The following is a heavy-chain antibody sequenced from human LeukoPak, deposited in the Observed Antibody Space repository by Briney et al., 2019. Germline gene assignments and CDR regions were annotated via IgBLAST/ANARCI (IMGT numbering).Heavy chain of an antibody. CDR2: IIPIFGTA. V-gene: IGHV1-69*05. CDR1: GGTFSSYA. J-gene: IGHJ3*02. CDR3: ARYSAALIVVATDDAFDI. Sequence: ASVKVSCKASGGTFSSYAISWVRQAPGQGLEWMGRIIPIFGTANYAQKFQGRVTITTDESTSTAYMELSSLRSEDKAVYYCARYSAALIVVATDDAFDIWGQGTMVTVSA. D-gene: IGHD3-22*01.